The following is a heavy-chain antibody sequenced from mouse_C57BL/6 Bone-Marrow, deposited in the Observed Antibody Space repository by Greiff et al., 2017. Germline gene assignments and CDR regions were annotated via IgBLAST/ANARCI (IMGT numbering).Heavy chain of an antibody. D-gene: IGHD2-3*01. CDR3: AVGYLTFAY. CDR2: IYPNSGGT. V-gene: IGHV1-72*01. Sequence: QVQLQQSGAELVKPGASVKLSCKASGYTFTSYWMNWVKQRPGRGLEWIGRIYPNSGGTKYNEKFKSKATLTADKPSSTAYMQLSSLTSEDSAVYYCAVGYLTFAYWGQGTMVTVSA. CDR1: GYTFTSYW. J-gene: IGHJ3*01.